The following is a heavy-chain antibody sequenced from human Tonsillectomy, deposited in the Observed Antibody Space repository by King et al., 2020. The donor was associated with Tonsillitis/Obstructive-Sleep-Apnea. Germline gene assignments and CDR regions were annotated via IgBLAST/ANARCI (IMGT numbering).Heavy chain of an antibody. J-gene: IGHJ3*02. V-gene: IGHV3-9*01. CDR3: AKDIGTYRDAFDI. CDR2: ITWNSGNI. CDR1: GFTFDDYA. D-gene: IGHD1-14*01. Sequence: VQLVESGGGLVQPGRSLRLSCAASGFTFDDYAMHWVRQAPGKGLEWVSGITWNSGNIGDADFVKGRFTIGRDNAKNSLYLQMNSMRAEDTALYYCAKDIGTYRDAFDIWGQGTMVTVSS.